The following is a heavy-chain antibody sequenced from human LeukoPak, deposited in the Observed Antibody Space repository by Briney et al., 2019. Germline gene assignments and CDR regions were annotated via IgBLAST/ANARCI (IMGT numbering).Heavy chain of an antibody. CDR1: GFTFSSYS. J-gene: IGHJ4*02. D-gene: IGHD2-21*02. V-gene: IGHV3-48*01. CDR3: AKGDSYCGGDCYPD. Sequence: PGGSLRLSCAASGFTFSSYSMNWVRQAPGKGLEWVSYISSSSSTIYYADSVKGRFTISRDNSKNTLYLQMNSLRAEDTAIYYCAKGDSYCGGDCYPDWGQGTLVTVSS. CDR2: ISSSSSTI.